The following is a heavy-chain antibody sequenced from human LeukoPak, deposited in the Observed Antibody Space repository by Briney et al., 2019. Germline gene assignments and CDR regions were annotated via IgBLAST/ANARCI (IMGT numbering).Heavy chain of an antibody. CDR2: IIPIFGTA. CDR3: ASLGYYDSSGYYYFDY. Sequence: ASLKVSCKASGGTFSSYAISWVRQAPGQGLEWMGGIIPIFGTANYAQKFQGRVTITADESTSTAYMELSSLRSEDTAVYYCASLGYYDSSGYYYFDYWGQGTLVTVSS. V-gene: IGHV1-69*13. J-gene: IGHJ4*02. CDR1: GGTFSSYA. D-gene: IGHD3-22*01.